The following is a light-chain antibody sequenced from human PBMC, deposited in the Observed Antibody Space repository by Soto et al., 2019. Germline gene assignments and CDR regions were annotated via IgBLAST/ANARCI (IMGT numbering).Light chain of an antibody. CDR2: DAS. J-gene: IGKJ1*01. CDR1: QSVSGSY. V-gene: IGKV3-15*01. CDR3: QQYVNWRT. Sequence: EIVMTQSPATLSVSPGERATISCRASQSVSGSYLAWYQQKPGQAPRLLISDASTRATGIPARFSGSGSGTEFTLTISSLQSEDFAVYYCQQYVNWRTFGQGTKVDIK.